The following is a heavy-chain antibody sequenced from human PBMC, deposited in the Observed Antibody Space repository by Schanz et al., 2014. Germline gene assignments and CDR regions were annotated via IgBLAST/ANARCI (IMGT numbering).Heavy chain of an antibody. CDR2: VHPGGST. J-gene: IGHJ4*02. D-gene: IGHD1-1*01. CDR3: AKKVPAYNPFDS. V-gene: IGHV3-66*01. Sequence: EVQLVESGGGLVQPGGSLRLSCAVSGFIVRSNYMTWVRQAPGKGLEWVSFVHPGGSTYYPDSVKGRFTMSRDNAKNSVFLQMNSLRAEDTAVYYCAKKVPAYNPFDSWGQGTLVTVSS. CDR1: GFIVRSNY.